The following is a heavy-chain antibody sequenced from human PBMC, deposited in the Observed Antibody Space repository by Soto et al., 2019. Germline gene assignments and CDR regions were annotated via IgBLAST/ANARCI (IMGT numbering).Heavy chain of an antibody. CDR1: GYTLTELS. Sequence: ASVKVSCKVSGYTLTELSMHWVRQAPGKGLEWMGGFDPEDGETIYAQKFQGRVTMTEDTSTDTAYMELSSLRSEDTAVYYCATDRGCSGGSCYHYDYYYYMDVWGKGTTVTVSS. CDR2: FDPEDGET. J-gene: IGHJ6*03. D-gene: IGHD2-15*01. CDR3: ATDRGCSGGSCYHYDYYYYMDV. V-gene: IGHV1-24*01.